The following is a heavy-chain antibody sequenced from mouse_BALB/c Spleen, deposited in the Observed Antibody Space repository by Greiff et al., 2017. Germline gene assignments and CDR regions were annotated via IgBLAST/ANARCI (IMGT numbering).Heavy chain of an antibody. D-gene: IGHD2-9*01. V-gene: IGHV3-8*02. CDR3: ARYLPSYYGYESAMDY. CDR2: ISYSGST. CDR1: GDSITSGY. J-gene: IGHJ4*01. Sequence: DVMLVESGPSLVKPSQTLSLTCSVTGDSITSGYWNWIRKFPGNKLEYMGYISYSGSTYYNPSLKSRISITRDTSKNQYYLQLNSVTTEDTATYYCARYLPSYYGYESAMDYWGQGTSVTVSS.